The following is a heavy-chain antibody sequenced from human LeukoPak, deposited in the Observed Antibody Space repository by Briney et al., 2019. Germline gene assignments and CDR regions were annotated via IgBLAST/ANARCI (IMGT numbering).Heavy chain of an antibody. CDR3: AREGNSGYYPY. CDR1: GFTFRTYG. CDR2: ISSDGSNT. V-gene: IGHV3-30*03. Sequence: GGSLRLSCAASGFTFRTYGMHWVRQAPRKGLEWVGVISSDGSNTYYADSVKGRFTISRDNSKNTLYLQMSSLRAEDTAMYYCAREGNSGYYPYWGQGILVTVSS. J-gene: IGHJ4*02. D-gene: IGHD3-22*01.